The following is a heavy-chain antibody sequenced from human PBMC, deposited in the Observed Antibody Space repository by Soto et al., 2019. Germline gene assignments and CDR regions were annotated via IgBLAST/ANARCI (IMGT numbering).Heavy chain of an antibody. CDR2: IYRTGST. Sequence: SETLSLTCAVSGGSFTSNNWWTWVRQPPGQGLEWIGEIYRTGSTNYNPSLKSRVTISLDKSENQFSLKVTSLTAADTAVYYCASRDPGTSVDYWGQGTLGTVS. CDR1: GGSFTSNNW. J-gene: IGHJ4*02. CDR3: ASRDPGTSVDY. V-gene: IGHV4-4*02. D-gene: IGHD1-7*01.